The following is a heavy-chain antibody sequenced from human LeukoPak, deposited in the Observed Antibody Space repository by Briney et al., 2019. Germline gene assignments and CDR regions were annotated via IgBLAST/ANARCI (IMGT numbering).Heavy chain of an antibody. J-gene: IGHJ3*02. CDR1: GFTFSSYW. CDR3: ARDCGGGSCYGPYDAFDI. Sequence: GGSLRLSCAASGFTFSSYWMNWVRQAPGKGLEWVSYISSSGSTIYYADSVKGRFTISRDNAKNSLYLQMNSLRAEDTAVYYCARDCGGGSCYGPYDAFDIWGQGTMVTVSS. V-gene: IGHV3-48*04. CDR2: ISSSGSTI. D-gene: IGHD2-15*01.